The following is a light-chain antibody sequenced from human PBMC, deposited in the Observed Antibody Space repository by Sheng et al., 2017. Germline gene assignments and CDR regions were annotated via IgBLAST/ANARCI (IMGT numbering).Light chain of an antibody. J-gene: IGLJ2*01. Sequence: QTVVTQPPSASGTPGQRVTISCSGGTSNIGSNAVNWYQQAPGTAPKLVIHSNSQRPSGVPDRFSASKSGTSASLAIGGLQSEDEADYYCAAWDDRLRRVLFGGGTKLTVL. CDR2: SNS. CDR1: TSNIGSNA. CDR3: AAWDDRLRRVL. V-gene: IGLV1-44*01.